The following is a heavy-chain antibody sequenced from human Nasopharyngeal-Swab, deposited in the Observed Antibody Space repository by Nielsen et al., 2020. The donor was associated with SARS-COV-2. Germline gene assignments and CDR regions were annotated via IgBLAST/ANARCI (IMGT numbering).Heavy chain of an antibody. D-gene: IGHD3-10*01. J-gene: IGHJ6*03. V-gene: IGHV3-30-3*01. CDR1: GFTFSSYA. CDR2: ISYDGSNK. CDR3: ARYYYGSGSYYEYYMDV. Sequence: GESLKISCAASGFTFSSYAMHWVRQAPGTGLEWVAVISYDGSNKYYADSVKGRFTISRDNSTNTLYLQMNSLRAEDTAVYYCARYYYGSGSYYEYYMDVWGKGTTVTVSS.